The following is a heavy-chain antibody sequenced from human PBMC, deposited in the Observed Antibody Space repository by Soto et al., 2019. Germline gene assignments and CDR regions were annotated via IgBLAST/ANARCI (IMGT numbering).Heavy chain of an antibody. CDR3: AKERRGYCSSTSCYGTYYYYGMDV. Sequence: QVQLVESGGGVVQPGRSLRLSCAASGFTFSNYGMHWVRQAPGKGLEWVAVISYDGSNKYYADSVKGRFTISRDNSKNTLYLQMNSLRAEDTAMYYCAKERRGYCSSTSCYGTYYYYGMDVWGQGTTVTVSS. V-gene: IGHV3-30*18. D-gene: IGHD2-2*01. CDR1: GFTFSNYG. CDR2: ISYDGSNK. J-gene: IGHJ6*02.